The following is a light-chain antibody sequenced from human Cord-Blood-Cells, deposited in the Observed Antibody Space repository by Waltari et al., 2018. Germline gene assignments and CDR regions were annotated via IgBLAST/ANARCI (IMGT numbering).Light chain of an antibody. V-gene: IGKV1-13*02. Sequence: AIQLTSSPSSLSASVGDRLTITCRASQGISSALAWYQQKPGKASKLLIYDASSLESGVPSRFRGSGSGTDFTLTISSLQPEDFATYYCQQFNSYPLTFGGGTKVEIK. CDR1: QGISSA. CDR3: QQFNSYPLT. CDR2: DAS. J-gene: IGKJ4*01.